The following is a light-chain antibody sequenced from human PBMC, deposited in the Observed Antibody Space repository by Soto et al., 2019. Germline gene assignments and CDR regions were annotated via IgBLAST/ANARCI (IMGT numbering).Light chain of an antibody. CDR3: QQYKNWPPLT. CDR2: GAF. Sequence: EIVMTQSPATLSVSPGERVTLSCRASQRVSSNLAWYQQKPGQAPRLLIYGAFTRATGIPARFSGSGSGTEFTLTISSLQSEDFAVYYCQQYKNWPPLTFGGGTKVEIK. V-gene: IGKV3-15*01. J-gene: IGKJ4*01. CDR1: QRVSSN.